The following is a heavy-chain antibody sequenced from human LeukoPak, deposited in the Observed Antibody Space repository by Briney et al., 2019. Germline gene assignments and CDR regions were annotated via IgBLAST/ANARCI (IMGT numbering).Heavy chain of an antibody. CDR1: GFTFSSYG. Sequence: PGRSLRLSCAASGFTFSSYGMHWVRQATGKGLEWVAVISYDGSNKYYADSVKGRFTISRDNSKNTLYLQMNSLRAEDTAVYYCAKAGDYGDYSATYFDYWGQGTLVTVSS. J-gene: IGHJ4*02. D-gene: IGHD4-17*01. CDR2: ISYDGSNK. V-gene: IGHV3-30*18. CDR3: AKAGDYGDYSATYFDY.